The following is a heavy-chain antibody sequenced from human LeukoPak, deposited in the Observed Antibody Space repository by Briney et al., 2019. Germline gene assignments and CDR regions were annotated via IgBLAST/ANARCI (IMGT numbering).Heavy chain of an antibody. CDR2: IYYSGSS. J-gene: IGHJ4*02. CDR1: GDSISGISYY. Sequence: PSETLSLACSVSGDSISGISYYWGWTRQPPGKGLEWIGKIYYSGSSYNNPSLESRVVISLDTSRNQFSLKLTSMTATDTAVYYCARQGAVGATGFDFWGQGILVTVSS. CDR3: ARQGAVGATGFDF. V-gene: IGHV4-39*01. D-gene: IGHD1-26*01.